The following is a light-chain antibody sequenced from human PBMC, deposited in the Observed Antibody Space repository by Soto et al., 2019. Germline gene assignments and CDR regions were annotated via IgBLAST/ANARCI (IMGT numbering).Light chain of an antibody. V-gene: IGLV2-8*01. CDR3: CSYAGSNSVEV. J-gene: IGLJ1*01. CDR2: DVS. Sequence: QSALTQPPSASGSPGQSVTISCTGTRNDVGGYNYVSWYQQHPGKAPKVLIYDVSKRPSGVPDRFSGSKSGNTASLTISGLQAEDEADYYGCSYAGSNSVEVFGTGTKLTVL. CDR1: RNDVGGYNY.